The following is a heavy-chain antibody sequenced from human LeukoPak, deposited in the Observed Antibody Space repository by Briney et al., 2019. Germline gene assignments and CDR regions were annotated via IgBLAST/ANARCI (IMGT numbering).Heavy chain of an antibody. D-gene: IGHD3-22*01. CDR1: GFIFTEYY. V-gene: IGHV3-11*04. CDR2: ISSSSSTI. CDR3: ARGFHRYNYDSGAYSVY. J-gene: IGHJ4*02. Sequence: GGSLRLSCAASGFIFTEYYMSWIRQAPGKGLEWISYISSSSSTIYYADSVRGRFTISRDNAKNSLYLQMNSLRAEDTAVYYCARGFHRYNYDSGAYSVYWGQGTLVTVSS.